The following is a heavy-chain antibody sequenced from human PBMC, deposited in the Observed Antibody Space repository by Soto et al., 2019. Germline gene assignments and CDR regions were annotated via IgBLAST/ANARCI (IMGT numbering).Heavy chain of an antibody. CDR1: GFTFSYYW. CDR3: ARGDRGAFDL. Sequence: EVQLVESGGGLVQPGESLRLSCAASGFTFSYYWMHWVRQAPGKGLVWVSRIHSDGSSPTYADSVKGRFTISRDNARNTVYLQMNRLRVEDTAVYYCARGDRGAFDLWGQGTVVTVSS. V-gene: IGHV3-74*01. CDR2: IHSDGSSP. D-gene: IGHD1-26*01. J-gene: IGHJ3*01.